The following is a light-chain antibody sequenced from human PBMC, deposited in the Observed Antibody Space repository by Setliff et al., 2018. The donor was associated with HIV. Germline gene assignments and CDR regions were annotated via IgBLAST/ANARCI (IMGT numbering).Light chain of an antibody. Sequence: QSALTQPRSVSGSPGQSVTISCTGTSSDVGGYNYVSWYQQHPGNAPKLMIYDVSTRPSGVPDRFSGSKSGNTASLTISGLQAEDEADYYCYSYAGIYTLRVFGTGTKVTVL. V-gene: IGLV2-11*01. CDR1: SSDVGGYNY. J-gene: IGLJ1*01. CDR2: DVS. CDR3: YSYAGIYTLRV.